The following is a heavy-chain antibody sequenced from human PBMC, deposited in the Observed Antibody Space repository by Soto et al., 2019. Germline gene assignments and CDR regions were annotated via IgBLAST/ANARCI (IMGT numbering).Heavy chain of an antibody. CDR1: GASMTTGGFS. CDR3: TRGSEATLSLLYFDT. V-gene: IGHV4-30-2*01. Sequence: KTSETLSLTCAVSGASMTTGGFSWTWVRQPPGGGLEWIGHVYHRASTQYNPSLKGRVSISVDTSRSLFSLRLTSLTAADTAVYFCTRGSEATLSLLYFDTWGQGNPVTVSS. J-gene: IGHJ4*02. D-gene: IGHD2-15*01. CDR2: VYHRAST.